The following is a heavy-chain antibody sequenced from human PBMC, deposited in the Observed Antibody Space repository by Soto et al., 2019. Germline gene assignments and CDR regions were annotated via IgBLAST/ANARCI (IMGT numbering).Heavy chain of an antibody. V-gene: IGHV4-59*08. CDR1: GGSISSYY. J-gene: IGHJ5*02. CDR3: ARLLFESSVGWFDP. D-gene: IGHD3-10*01. Sequence: SETLSLTCTVSGGSISSYYWSWIRQPPGKGLEWIGYIYYSGCTNYNPSLKSRVTISVDTSKNQFSLKLSSVTAADTAVYYCARLLFESSVGWFDPWGQGTLVTVSS. CDR2: IYYSGCT.